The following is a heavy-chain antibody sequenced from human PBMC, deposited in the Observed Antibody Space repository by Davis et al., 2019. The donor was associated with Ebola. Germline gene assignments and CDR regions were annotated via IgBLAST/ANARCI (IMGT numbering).Heavy chain of an antibody. CDR3: ARPALWFGDNCFDP. V-gene: IGHV3-74*01. J-gene: IGHJ5*02. Sequence: PGGSLRLSCAASGFTFSRYWMHWVRQAPGKGLVWVSRIKSDGSSTSYADSVKGRFTISRDNAKNTLYLQMNSLRAEDTAVYYCARPALWFGDNCFDPWGQGTLVTVSS. CDR1: GFTFSRYW. CDR2: IKSDGSST. D-gene: IGHD3-10*01.